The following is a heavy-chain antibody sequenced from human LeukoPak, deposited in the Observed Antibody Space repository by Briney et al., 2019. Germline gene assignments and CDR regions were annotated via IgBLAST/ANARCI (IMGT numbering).Heavy chain of an antibody. CDR2: IKTKTDGGTT. J-gene: IGHJ4*02. D-gene: IGHD1-1*01. CDR3: VTRVNSTGDY. Sequence: PGGSLRLSCEASGFIFSNVWMNWVRQAPGKGLEWIGRIKTKTDGGTTEYAAPVKGRFTISRDDSKNTVYLQMNSLKTEDTALYYCVTRVNSTGDYWGQGTLVTVSS. V-gene: IGHV3-15*01. CDR1: GFIFSNVW.